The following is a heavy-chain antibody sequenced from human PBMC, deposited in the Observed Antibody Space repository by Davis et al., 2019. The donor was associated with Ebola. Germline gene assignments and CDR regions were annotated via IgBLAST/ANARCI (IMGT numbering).Heavy chain of an antibody. Sequence: SVKVSCKASGGTFSSYTISWVRQAPGQGLEWMGRIIPILGIANYAQKFQGRVTITADKSTSTAYMELSSLRSEDTAVYYCARDYYDILTGYYPLDYWGQGTLVTVSS. D-gene: IGHD3-9*01. CDR3: ARDYYDILTGYYPLDY. V-gene: IGHV1-69*04. CDR1: GGTFSSYT. CDR2: IIPILGIA. J-gene: IGHJ4*02.